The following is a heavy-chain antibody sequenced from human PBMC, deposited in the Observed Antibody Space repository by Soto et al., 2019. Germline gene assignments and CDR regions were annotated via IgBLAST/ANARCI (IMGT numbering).Heavy chain of an antibody. CDR3: ARAPARYYYDSSGYYYGDYFDY. Sequence: PSWTLSLTCAVCGECFRIYYFSWTRKSQGKGLEWIGEIYHSGSTNYNPSLQSRVTISVDRSKNQFSLKLSSVTAADTAVYYCARAPARYYYDSSGYYYGDYFDYRGQGTQVTVTS. J-gene: IGHJ4*02. CDR2: IYHSGST. V-gene: IGHV4-34*01. CDR1: GECFRIYY. D-gene: IGHD3-22*01.